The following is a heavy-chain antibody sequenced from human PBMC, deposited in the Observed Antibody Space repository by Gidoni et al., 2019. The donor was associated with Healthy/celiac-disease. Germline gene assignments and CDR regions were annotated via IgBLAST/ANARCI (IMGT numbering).Heavy chain of an antibody. CDR2: ISSSGSTI. J-gene: IGHJ6*02. V-gene: IGHV3-11*01. CDR1: GSTFSDYY. CDR3: ARGPDDYVWGSYRWYYYYGMDV. Sequence: QVQLVESGGGLVKPGGSLRLSCAASGSTFSDYYLSWIRQAPGKGLEWVSYISSSGSTIYYADSVKGRFTISRDNAKNSLYLQMNSLRAEDTAVYYCARGPDDYVWGSYRWYYYYGMDVWGQGTTVTVSS. D-gene: IGHD3-16*02.